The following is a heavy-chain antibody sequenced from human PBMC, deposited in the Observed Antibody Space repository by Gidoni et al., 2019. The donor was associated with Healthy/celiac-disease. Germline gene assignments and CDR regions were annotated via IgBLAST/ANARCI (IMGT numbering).Heavy chain of an antibody. CDR3: ARVPRRIAAVWGWFDP. CDR1: GGSVSSGSYY. D-gene: IGHD6-13*01. Sequence: QVQLQESGPGLVKPSETLSLTCTVSGGSVSSGSYYWSWIRQPPGKGLEWIGYIYYSGSTNYNPSLKSRVTISVDTSKNQFSLKLSSVTAADTAVYYCARVPRRIAAVWGWFDPWGQGTLVTVSS. J-gene: IGHJ5*02. V-gene: IGHV4-61*01. CDR2: IYYSGST.